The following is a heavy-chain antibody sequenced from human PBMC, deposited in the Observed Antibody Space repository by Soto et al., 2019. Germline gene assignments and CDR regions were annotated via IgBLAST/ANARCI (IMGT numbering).Heavy chain of an antibody. CDR3: ASDTAMAYWFDP. CDR2: ISPNHGNT. V-gene: IGHV1-18*01. CDR1: GYTFTSYG. Sequence: ASVKVSCKASGYTFTSYGISWVRQAPGQGLEWMGWISPNHGNTNYAQKLQGRVTITADKSTSTAYMELSSLRSEDTAVYYCASDTAMAYWFDPWGQGTLVTVSS. D-gene: IGHD5-18*01. J-gene: IGHJ5*02.